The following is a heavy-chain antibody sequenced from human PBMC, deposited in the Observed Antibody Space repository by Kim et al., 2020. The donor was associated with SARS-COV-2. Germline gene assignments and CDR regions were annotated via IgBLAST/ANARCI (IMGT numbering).Heavy chain of an antibody. J-gene: IGHJ4*02. CDR2: TSGTL. CDR3: TKHFGLD. D-gene: IGHD3-10*01. V-gene: IGHV3-9*01. Sequence: TSGTLGYADSVKGRLTISRDNAKKSLYLQMNSLRVDDTALYYCTKHFGLDWGQGTLVTVSS.